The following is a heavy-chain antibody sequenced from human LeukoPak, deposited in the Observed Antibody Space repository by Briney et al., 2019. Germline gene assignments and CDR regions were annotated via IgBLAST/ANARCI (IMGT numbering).Heavy chain of an antibody. Sequence: SQTLSLTCTVSGGSISSGNYYWSWIRQPAGKGLEWIGRIYTSGSTNYNPSLKSRVTISVDTSKNQFSLKLSSVTAADTAVYYCARDSDDYVWGSTNYFDYWGQGTLVTVSS. D-gene: IGHD3-16*01. J-gene: IGHJ4*02. CDR2: IYTSGST. V-gene: IGHV4-61*02. CDR3: ARDSDDYVWGSTNYFDY. CDR1: GGSISSGNYY.